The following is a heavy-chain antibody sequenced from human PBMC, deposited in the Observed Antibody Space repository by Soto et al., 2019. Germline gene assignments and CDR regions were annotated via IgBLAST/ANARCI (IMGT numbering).Heavy chain of an antibody. CDR3: ARVPRQHLIPGGDY. D-gene: IGHD6-13*01. J-gene: IGHJ4*02. Sequence: ASVKVSCKASGYTFTSYDINWVRQATGQGLEWMGWMNPNSGNTGYAQKFQGRVTMTRNTSISTAYMELSSLRSEDTAVYYCARVPRQHLIPGGDYGGRGTLVTVPS. V-gene: IGHV1-8*01. CDR1: GYTFTSYD. CDR2: MNPNSGNT.